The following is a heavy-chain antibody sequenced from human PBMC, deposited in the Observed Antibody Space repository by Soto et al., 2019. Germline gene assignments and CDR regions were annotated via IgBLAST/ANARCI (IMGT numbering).Heavy chain of an antibody. CDR2: ISWNSNNI. J-gene: IGHJ6*02. Sequence: EVQLVESGGGLVQPGRSLRLSCAASGFTFDDYAMHWVRQAPGKGLEWVSGISWNSNNIGYADSVKGRFTISRDNAKNSLYLLMNSLRAEDTAFYYCTKTRCYYYYVMDVWGQGTTVTVSS. CDR3: TKTRCYYYYVMDV. V-gene: IGHV3-9*01. CDR1: GFTFDDYA.